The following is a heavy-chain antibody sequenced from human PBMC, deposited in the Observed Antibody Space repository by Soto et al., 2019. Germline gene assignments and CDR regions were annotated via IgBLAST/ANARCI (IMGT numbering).Heavy chain of an antibody. V-gene: IGHV3-30-3*01. CDR2: ISYDGSNK. J-gene: IGHJ6*02. Sequence: QVQLVESGGGVVQPGRSLRLSCAASGFTFSSYAMHWVRQAPGKGLEWVAVISYDGSNKYYADSVKGRFTISRDNSKNTLYLQMNSLRAEDTAVYYCARGIEHYDFWSGYYGMDVWGQGTTVTVSS. D-gene: IGHD3-3*01. CDR3: ARGIEHYDFWSGYYGMDV. CDR1: GFTFSSYA.